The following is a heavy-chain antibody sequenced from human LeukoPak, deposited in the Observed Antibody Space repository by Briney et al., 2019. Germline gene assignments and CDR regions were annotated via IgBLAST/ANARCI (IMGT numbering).Heavy chain of an antibody. CDR2: INSDGSST. V-gene: IGHV3-74*01. J-gene: IGHJ3*02. CDR1: GFTFSSYW. Sequence: GGSLRLSCAASGFTFSSYWMHWVRQAPGKGLVWVSRINSDGSSTSYADSVKGRFTISRDNAKNSLYLQMNSLRAEDTAVYYCASTLTMIVVVTDGDAFDIWGQGTMVTVSS. D-gene: IGHD3-22*01. CDR3: ASTLTMIVVVTDGDAFDI.